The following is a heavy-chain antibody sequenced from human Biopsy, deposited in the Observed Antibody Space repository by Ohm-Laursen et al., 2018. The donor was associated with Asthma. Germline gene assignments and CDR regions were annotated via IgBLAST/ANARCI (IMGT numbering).Heavy chain of an antibody. V-gene: IGHV3-53*01. J-gene: IGHJ4*02. CDR1: GFAVSRDH. Sequence: SLRLSCSASGFAVSRDHMFWVRQAPGKGLEWVSVIYSGGTSHTADSVRGRFTISRDYSKNTLYLQMHSLRAEDTAVYYCARGDGSNWSHYHFDYWGQGTLVTVSS. CDR2: IYSGGTS. D-gene: IGHD4-23*01. CDR3: ARGDGSNWSHYHFDY.